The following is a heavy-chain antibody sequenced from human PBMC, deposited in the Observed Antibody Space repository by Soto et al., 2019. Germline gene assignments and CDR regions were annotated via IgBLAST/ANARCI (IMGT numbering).Heavy chain of an antibody. CDR1: GGSVNINSYF. CDR2: IYYSGTT. Sequence: WETLSLACTVSGGSVNINSYFWSWIRQPPGKGLEWIGYIYYSGTTNYNSSLKSRVTILLDTSRNHFSLKLSSVTAADTAVYYCATGYSYYPNWGQGALVTGS. CDR3: ATGYSYYPN. J-gene: IGHJ4*02. D-gene: IGHD3-16*01. V-gene: IGHV4-61*03.